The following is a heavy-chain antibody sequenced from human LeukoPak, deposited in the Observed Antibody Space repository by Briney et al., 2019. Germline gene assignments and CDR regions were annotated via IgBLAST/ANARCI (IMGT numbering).Heavy chain of an antibody. V-gene: IGHV3-21*01. CDR1: GFTFSSYS. D-gene: IGHD3-3*01. CDR2: ISSSSSYI. CDR3: ARDKNYDFWSGYYGGVDYYYYGMDV. J-gene: IGHJ6*02. Sequence: GGSLRLSRAASGFTFSSYSMNWVRQAPGKGLEWVSSISSSSSYIYYADSVKGRFTISRDNAKNSLYLQVNSLRAEDTAVYYCARDKNYDFWSGYYGGVDYYYYGMDVWGQGTTVTVSS.